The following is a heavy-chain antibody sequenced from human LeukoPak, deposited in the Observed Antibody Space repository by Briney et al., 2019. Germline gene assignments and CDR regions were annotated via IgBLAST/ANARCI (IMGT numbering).Heavy chain of an antibody. Sequence: SETLSLTCTVSRYSINSHYYWGWIRQPPGKGLEWIGYIYYTGSTNYNPSLKSRVTISVDTSKNQFSLKLSSVTAADTAVYYCARTGYGSGSLDIWGQGTMVTVSS. CDR2: IYYTGST. J-gene: IGHJ3*02. CDR3: ARTGYGSGSLDI. CDR1: RYSINSHYY. D-gene: IGHD3-10*01. V-gene: IGHV4-59*01.